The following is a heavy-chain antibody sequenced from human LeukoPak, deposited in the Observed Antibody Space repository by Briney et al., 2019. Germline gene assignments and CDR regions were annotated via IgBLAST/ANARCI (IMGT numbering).Heavy chain of an antibody. V-gene: IGHV1-18*01. J-gene: IGHJ6*03. CDR1: GYTFTSYG. Sequence: GASVKVSCKASGYTFTSYGISWVRQAPGQGLEWMGCISAYNGNTNYAQKLQGRVTMTTDTSTSTAYMELRSLRSDDTAVYYCARDGTYYDFWSGWLIDYYYYMDVWGKGTTVTVSS. D-gene: IGHD3-3*01. CDR2: ISAYNGNT. CDR3: ARDGTYYDFWSGWLIDYYYYMDV.